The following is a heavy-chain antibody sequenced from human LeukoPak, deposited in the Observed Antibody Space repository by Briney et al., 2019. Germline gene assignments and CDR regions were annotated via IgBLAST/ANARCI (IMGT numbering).Heavy chain of an antibody. V-gene: IGHV4-39*07. D-gene: IGHD1-26*01. Sequence: PSETLSLTCTVSGGSISSSSYYWGWIRQPPGKGLEWIGSIYYSGSTYYNPSLKSRVTISVDTSKNQFSLKLSSVTAADTAVYYCARRVGATPDAFDIWGQGTVVTVSS. CDR2: IYYSGST. J-gene: IGHJ3*02. CDR1: GGSISSSSYY. CDR3: ARRVGATPDAFDI.